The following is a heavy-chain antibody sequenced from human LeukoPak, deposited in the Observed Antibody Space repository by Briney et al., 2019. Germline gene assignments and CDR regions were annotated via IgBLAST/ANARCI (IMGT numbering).Heavy chain of an antibody. CDR2: IIPIFGTA. D-gene: IGHD1-26*01. V-gene: IGHV1-69*13. Sequence: GASVKVSCKASGGTFSSYAISWVRQAPGQGLEWMGGIIPIFGTANYAQKFQGRVTITAEESTSTAYMELSSLRSEDTAVYYCARVGYYRNYFDYWGQGTLVTVSS. CDR1: GGTFSSYA. CDR3: ARVGYYRNYFDY. J-gene: IGHJ4*02.